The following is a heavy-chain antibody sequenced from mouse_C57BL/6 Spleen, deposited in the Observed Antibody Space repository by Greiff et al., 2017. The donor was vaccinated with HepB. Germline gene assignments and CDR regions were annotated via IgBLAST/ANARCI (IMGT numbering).Heavy chain of an antibody. CDR3: ARWRQLRPYAMDY. J-gene: IGHJ4*01. V-gene: IGHV1-55*01. CDR1: GYTFTSYW. Sequence: VQLQQPGAELVKPGASVKMSCKASGYTFTSYWITWVKQRPGQGLEWIGDIYPGSGSTNYNEKFKSKATLTVDTSSSTAYMQLSSLTSEDSAVYCCARWRQLRPYAMDYWGQGTSVTVSS. CDR2: IYPGSGST. D-gene: IGHD3-2*02.